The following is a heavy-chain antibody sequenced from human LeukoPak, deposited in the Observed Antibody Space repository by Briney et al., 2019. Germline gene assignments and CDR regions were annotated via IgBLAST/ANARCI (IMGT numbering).Heavy chain of an antibody. V-gene: IGHV3-11*04. Sequence: GGSLRLSCAASGFTFSDYYMTWIRQAPGKGLEWVSYISSSSSIIYYADSVKGRFTISRDNAKKSLSLHMKSLRAEDTAVYYCARAWGLTVSPFDYWGQGTLVTVSS. D-gene: IGHD4-11*01. CDR2: ISSSSSII. CDR1: GFTFSDYY. J-gene: IGHJ4*02. CDR3: ARAWGLTVSPFDY.